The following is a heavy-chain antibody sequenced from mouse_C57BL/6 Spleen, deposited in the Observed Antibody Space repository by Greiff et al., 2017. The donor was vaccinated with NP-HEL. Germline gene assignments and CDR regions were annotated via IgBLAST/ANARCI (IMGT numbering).Heavy chain of an antibody. J-gene: IGHJ1*03. Sequence: VQLQQPGAELVKPGASVKMSCKASGYTFTSYWITWVKQRPGQGLEWIGDIYPGSGSTNYNEKFKSKATLTVDTSSSTAYMQLSSLTSEDSAVYYCARGEHCYGSSTGYFDVWGTGTTVTVSS. CDR3: ARGEHCYGSSTGYFDV. D-gene: IGHD1-1*01. V-gene: IGHV1-55*01. CDR1: GYTFTSYW. CDR2: IYPGSGST.